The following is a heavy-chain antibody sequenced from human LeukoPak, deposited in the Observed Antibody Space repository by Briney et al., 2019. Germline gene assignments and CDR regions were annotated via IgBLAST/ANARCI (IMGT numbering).Heavy chain of an antibody. CDR2: ISGGGSP. CDR1: GFTFSSYW. D-gene: IGHD1-7*01. V-gene: IGHV3-23*01. CDR3: AKDEGGTLEAPYPALDI. J-gene: IGHJ3*02. Sequence: GGSLRLSCAASGFTFSSYWMNWFRQAPGKGLQWVSGISGGGSPYDADSVKGRFTISRDNSKNTLYLQMNSLRAEDTAIYYCAKDEGGTLEAPYPALDIWGQGTMVTVSS.